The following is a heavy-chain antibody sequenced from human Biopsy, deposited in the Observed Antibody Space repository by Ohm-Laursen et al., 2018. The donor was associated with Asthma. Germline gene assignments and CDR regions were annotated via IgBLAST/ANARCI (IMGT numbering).Heavy chain of an antibody. J-gene: IGHJ2*01. CDR1: GYPFTDYY. V-gene: IGHV1-2*06. Sequence: GASVKVSCKASGYPFTDYYVHWVRQAPGQGLEWMGRIDPNSGGTNYAQKFLGRVTVTRDTSINKAFMVLSRLRSDDTAVYYCARIKIRIGAGTDRYFDLWGRGTLVTVSS. D-gene: IGHD3-16*01. CDR3: ARIKIRIGAGTDRYFDL. CDR2: IDPNSGGT.